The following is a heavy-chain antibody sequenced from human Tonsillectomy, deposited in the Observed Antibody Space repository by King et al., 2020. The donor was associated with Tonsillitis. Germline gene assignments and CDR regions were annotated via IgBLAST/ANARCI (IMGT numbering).Heavy chain of an antibody. CDR2: IYYSGSI. Sequence: VQLQESGPGLVRPSETLSLTCTVSGGSISNSYWSWIRQPPGKGLEWIGYIYYSGSINYNPSLKSRVTISVDTSKNQFSLKLSSVTAADTAVYYCARHSRSIVTTDFDYWGQGTLVTVSS. CDR3: ARHSRSIVTTDFDY. D-gene: IGHD5-12*01. J-gene: IGHJ4*02. V-gene: IGHV4-59*08. CDR1: GGSISNSY.